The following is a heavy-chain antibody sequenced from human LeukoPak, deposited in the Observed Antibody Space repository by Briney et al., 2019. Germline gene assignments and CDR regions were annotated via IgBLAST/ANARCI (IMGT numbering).Heavy chain of an antibody. CDR2: IIPILGIA. Sequence: SVKVSCKASGGTFSSYAISWVRQAPGQGLEWMGRIIPILGIANYAQKFQGRVTITADKSTSTAYMELSSLRSEDTAVYYCARTERDYYFDYWGQGTLVTVSS. CDR3: ARTERDYYFDY. J-gene: IGHJ4*02. V-gene: IGHV1-69*04. CDR1: GGTFSSYA. D-gene: IGHD5-24*01.